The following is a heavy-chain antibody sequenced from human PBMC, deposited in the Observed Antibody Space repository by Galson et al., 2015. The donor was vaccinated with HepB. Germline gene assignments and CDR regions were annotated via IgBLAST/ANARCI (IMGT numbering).Heavy chain of an antibody. D-gene: IGHD3-3*01. V-gene: IGHV1-69*13. CDR1: GGTFSSYA. Sequence: SVKVSCKASGGTFSSYAISWVRQAPGQGLEWMGGIIPIFGTANYAQKFQGRVTITADESTSTAYMELSSLRSEDTAVYYCARAEPNYDFWSGYFDYWGQGTLVTVSS. CDR2: IIPIFGTA. CDR3: ARAEPNYDFWSGYFDY. J-gene: IGHJ4*02.